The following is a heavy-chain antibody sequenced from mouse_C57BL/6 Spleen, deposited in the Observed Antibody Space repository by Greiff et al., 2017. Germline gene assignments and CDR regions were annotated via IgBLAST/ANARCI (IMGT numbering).Heavy chain of an antibody. V-gene: IGHV1-55*01. D-gene: IGHD6-1*01. CDR2: IYPGSGST. J-gene: IGHJ2*01. CDR1: GYTFTSYW. CDR3: ARKKPFDY. Sequence: VKLMESGAELVKPGASVKMSCKASGYTFTSYWITWVKQRPGQGLEWIGDIYPGSGSTNYNEKFKSKATLTVDTSSSTAYMQLSSLTSEDSAVYYCARKKPFDYWGQGTTLTVSS.